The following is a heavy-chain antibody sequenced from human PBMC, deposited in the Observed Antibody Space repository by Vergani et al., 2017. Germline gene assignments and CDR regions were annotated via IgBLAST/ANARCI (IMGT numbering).Heavy chain of an antibody. D-gene: IGHD4-17*01. CDR3: AKDLTTVFDY. Sequence: VQLVESGGGLVKPGGSLRLSCVASGFTFGSYSMNWVRQAPGKGLEWVAFIRYDGSNKYYADSVKGRFTISRDNSKNTLYLQMNSLRAEDTAVYYCAKDLTTVFDYWGQGTLVTVSS. V-gene: IGHV3-30*02. CDR1: GFTFGSYS. J-gene: IGHJ4*02. CDR2: IRYDGSNK.